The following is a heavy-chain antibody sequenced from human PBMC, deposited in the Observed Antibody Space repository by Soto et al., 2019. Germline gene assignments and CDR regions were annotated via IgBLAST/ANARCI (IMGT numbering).Heavy chain of an antibody. CDR2: IYYSGST. V-gene: IGHV4-30-4*01. D-gene: IGHD4-17*01. CDR1: GGSISSGDYY. CDR3: ASCLDYGDYVGWFDP. J-gene: IGHJ5*02. Sequence: QVQLQESGPGLVKPSQTLSLTCTVSGGSISSGDYYWSWIRQPPGKGLEWIGYIYYSGSTYYNPSLKSRVTISVDTSKNQFSLKLSSVTAADTAVYYCASCLDYGDYVGWFDPWGQGTLVTVSS.